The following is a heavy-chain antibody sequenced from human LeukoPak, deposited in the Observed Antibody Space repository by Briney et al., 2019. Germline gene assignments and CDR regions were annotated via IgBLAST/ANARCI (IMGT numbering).Heavy chain of an antibody. V-gene: IGHV3-30-3*01. CDR1: GFTFSSYA. Sequence: GRSLRLSCAASGFTFSSYAMHWVRQAPGKGPEWVAAISYEGSNKFYADSVKGRFTISRDNSKNTLDLQANSLRGEDTAVYYCARVFYGSGTAPYYYPMDVWGQGTTVTVSS. CDR2: ISYEGSNK. CDR3: ARVFYGSGTAPYYYPMDV. D-gene: IGHD3-10*01. J-gene: IGHJ6*02.